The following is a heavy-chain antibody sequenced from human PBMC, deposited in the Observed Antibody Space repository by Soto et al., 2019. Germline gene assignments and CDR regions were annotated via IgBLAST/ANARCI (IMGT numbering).Heavy chain of an antibody. D-gene: IGHD6-19*01. J-gene: IGHJ4*02. CDR3: AKDAPRRSGWYYFDY. CDR2: INANGGST. Sequence: GPMRVCWGAAGGKFIGFDVCWVRQATGKGLEWVSGINANGGSTFYADSVKGRFTISRDNSKNTLFLQMNSLRAGDSAVYYCAKDAPRRSGWYYFDYWGQGTLVTVSS. CDR1: GGKFIGFD. V-gene: IGHV3-23*01.